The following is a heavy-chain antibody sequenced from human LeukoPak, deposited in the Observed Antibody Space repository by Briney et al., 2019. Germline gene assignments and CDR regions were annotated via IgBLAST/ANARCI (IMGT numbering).Heavy chain of an antibody. V-gene: IGHV3-20*04. CDR2: INWNGGST. Sequence: GGSLRLSCVASGFTFDDHDMSWVRQAPGKGLEWVSNINWNGGSTGYIDSVKGRFTISRDNAKNSLHLQMNSLRAEDTAFYYCARGKMVGATAWGGLDYWGQGTLVTVSS. J-gene: IGHJ4*02. CDR3: ARGKMVGATAWGGLDY. CDR1: GFTFDDHD. D-gene: IGHD1-26*01.